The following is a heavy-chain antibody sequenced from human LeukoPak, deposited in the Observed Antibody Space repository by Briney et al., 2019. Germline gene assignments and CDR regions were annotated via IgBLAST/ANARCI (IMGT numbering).Heavy chain of an antibody. Sequence: GGSLRLSCAASGFMFSNYGMHWVRQAPGKGLEWVAVISRDGSNEYYADSVKGRFTISRDNSKNTLLLQMNSLRAEDTAVYYCAKVRTGYSSSWYFDYWGQGTLVTVSS. J-gene: IGHJ4*02. D-gene: IGHD6-13*01. CDR2: ISRDGSNE. V-gene: IGHV3-30*18. CDR3: AKVRTGYSSSWYFDY. CDR1: GFMFSNYG.